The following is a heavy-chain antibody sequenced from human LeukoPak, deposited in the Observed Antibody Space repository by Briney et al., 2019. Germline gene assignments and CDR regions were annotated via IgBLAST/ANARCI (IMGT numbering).Heavy chain of an antibody. D-gene: IGHD3-10*01. Sequence: SQTLSLTCAVSGGSISSGGYSWSWIRQPPGKGLEWIGYIYHSGSTYYNPSLKSRITISVDRSKNQFSLKLSSVTAADTAVYYCARERGHYFDYWGQGTLVTVSS. CDR3: ARERGHYFDY. CDR1: GGSISSGGYS. V-gene: IGHV4-30-2*01. J-gene: IGHJ4*02. CDR2: IYHSGST.